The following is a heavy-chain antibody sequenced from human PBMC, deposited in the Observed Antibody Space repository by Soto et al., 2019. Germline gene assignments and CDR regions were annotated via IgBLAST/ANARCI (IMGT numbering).Heavy chain of an antibody. D-gene: IGHD6-19*01. CDR2: IYWNDDK. V-gene: IGHV2-5*01. CDR3: AKSGSSGWYGWFDP. CDR1: GFSLITSGVF. Sequence: SGPALVNPTQTLTLTCIFSGFSLITSGVFVGWIRQPPGKALEWLGFIYWNDDKRYSPSLKSRLTITKDTSKNQVVLTMTNMDPVDTATYYCAKSGSSGWYGWFDPWGQGTLVTVS. J-gene: IGHJ5*02.